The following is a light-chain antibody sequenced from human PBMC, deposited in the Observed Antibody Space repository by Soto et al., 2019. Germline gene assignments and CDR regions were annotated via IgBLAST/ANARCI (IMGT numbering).Light chain of an antibody. CDR3: SSYTSSSGV. CDR1: SSDVGGYNY. J-gene: IGLJ2*01. CDR2: DVS. V-gene: IGLV2-14*01. Sequence: QSVLTQPASVSGSPGQSITISCTGTSSDVGGYNYVSWYQQHPGKARKLMIYDVSNRPSGVSNRFSGSKSGNTASLTISGLQAEDEADYYCSSYTSSSGVFGGGTKVTVL.